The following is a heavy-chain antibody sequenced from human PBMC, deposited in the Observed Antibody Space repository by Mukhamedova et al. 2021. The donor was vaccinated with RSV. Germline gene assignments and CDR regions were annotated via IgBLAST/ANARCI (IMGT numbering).Heavy chain of an antibody. Sequence: GEIYHSDSTNYNPSLKSRVNISVDKSKNRFSLNLTSVTAADTAVYYCCSSGGWIRYFDSWGQGTLVTVSS. V-gene: IGHV4-4*02. J-gene: IGHJ4*02. CDR3: CSSGGWIRYFDS. D-gene: IGHD6-19*01. CDR2: IYHSDST.